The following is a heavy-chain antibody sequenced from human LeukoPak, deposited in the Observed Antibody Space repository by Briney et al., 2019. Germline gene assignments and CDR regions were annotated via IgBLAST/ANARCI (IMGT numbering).Heavy chain of an antibody. V-gene: IGHV3-48*04. J-gene: IGHJ4*02. CDR2: ISSSSTI. Sequence: GGSLRLSCAASGFTFSSYSMNWVRQAPGKGLEWVSYISSSSTIYYADSVKGRFTISRDNAKNSLYLQMNSLRAEDTAVYYCAREGFRGVLGVYWGQGTLVTVSS. CDR1: GFTFSSYS. CDR3: AREGFRGVLGVY. D-gene: IGHD3-10*01.